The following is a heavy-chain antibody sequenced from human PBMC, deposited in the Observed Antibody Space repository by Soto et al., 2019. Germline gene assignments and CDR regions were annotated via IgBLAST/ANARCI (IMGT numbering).Heavy chain of an antibody. V-gene: IGHV1-3*01. CDR3: ARGGIPHCGY. J-gene: IGHJ4*02. Sequence: ASVKVSCKASGCNFTDNRIHWLRQAPGQRLEWMGWIRPGSGKAQYSEKFVGRVSITRDTPATTVHMELSSLKSDDTTVYYCARGGIPHCGYWGQGSLVTVAS. CDR2: IRPGSGKA. D-gene: IGHD6-13*01. CDR1: GCNFTDNR.